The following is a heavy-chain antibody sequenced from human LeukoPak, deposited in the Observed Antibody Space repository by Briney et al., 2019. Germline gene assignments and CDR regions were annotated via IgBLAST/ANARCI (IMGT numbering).Heavy chain of an antibody. CDR1: RFTSSNSW. Sequence: GGSLRLSCAASRFTSSNSWMSWVRQAPGKGLEWVANIRQDGSETYYVDSLKGRFTISRDNAKNSLYLQMNSLRAEDTAVYYCANRRDGYSDYWGQGTLVTLSS. J-gene: IGHJ4*02. CDR3: ANRRDGYSDY. CDR2: IRQDGSET. D-gene: IGHD5-24*01. V-gene: IGHV3-7*01.